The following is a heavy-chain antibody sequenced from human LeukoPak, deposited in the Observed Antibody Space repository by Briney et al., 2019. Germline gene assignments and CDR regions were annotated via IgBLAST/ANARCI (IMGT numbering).Heavy chain of an antibody. D-gene: IGHD1-7*01. J-gene: IGHJ1*01. V-gene: IGHV3-33*06. CDR2: IWYDGSNK. Sequence: SGGSLRLSCAASGFTFSSYGMHWARQAPGKGLEWVAVIWYDGSNKYYADSVEGRFTISRDNSKNTLYLQMNSLRAEDTAVYYCAKDNLWTGTIGSYFQHWGQGTLVTVSS. CDR3: AKDNLWTGTIGSYFQH. CDR1: GFTFSSYG.